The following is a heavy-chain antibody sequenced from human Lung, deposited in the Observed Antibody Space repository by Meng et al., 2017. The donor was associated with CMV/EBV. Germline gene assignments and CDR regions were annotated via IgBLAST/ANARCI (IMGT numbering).Heavy chain of an antibody. V-gene: IGHV3-20*04. D-gene: IGHD3-3*01. CDR3: AGGVPAAIGYYDFWSGYLYGMDV. Sequence: SCAASGFTFDDYGMSWVRQAPGKGLEWVSGINWNGGSTGYADSVKGRFTISRDNAKNSLYLQMNSLRAEDTAVYYCAGGVPAAIGYYDFWSGYLYGMDVWXQGPTVTVSS. CDR2: INWNGGST. CDR1: GFTFDDYG. J-gene: IGHJ6*02.